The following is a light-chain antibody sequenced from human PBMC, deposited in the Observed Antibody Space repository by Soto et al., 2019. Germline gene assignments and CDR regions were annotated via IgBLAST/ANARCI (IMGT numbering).Light chain of an antibody. CDR2: AAS. CDR3: QQSHGIPYT. Sequence: DIQMTQSPPSLSASVGDRVTITCRASQTISTYLNWYQQKPGKAPKLLIYAASTLQSGVPSRFSGCGSGTDFTLIISSLQPEDFATYYCQQSHGIPYTFGQGTKLESK. V-gene: IGKV1-39*01. CDR1: QTISTY. J-gene: IGKJ2*01.